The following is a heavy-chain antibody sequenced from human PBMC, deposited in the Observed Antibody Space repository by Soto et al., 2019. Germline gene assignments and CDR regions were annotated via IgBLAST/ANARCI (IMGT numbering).Heavy chain of an antibody. Sequence: GGSLRLSCAASGFTFSSYAMSWVRQAPGKGLEWVSAISGSGGSTYYADSVKGRFTISRDNSKNTLYLQMNSLRAEDTAVYYCAKATYHFYGEHYYYMDVWGKGTTVTVSS. CDR2: ISGSGGST. CDR1: GFTFSSYA. CDR3: AKATYHFYGEHYYYMDV. V-gene: IGHV3-23*01. J-gene: IGHJ6*03. D-gene: IGHD4-17*01.